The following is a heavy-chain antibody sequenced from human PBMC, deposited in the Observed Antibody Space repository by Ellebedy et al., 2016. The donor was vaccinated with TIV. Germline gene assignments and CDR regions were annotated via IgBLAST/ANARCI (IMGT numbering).Heavy chain of an antibody. D-gene: IGHD6-19*01. CDR3: ARASLYVQWLKKGAWFDP. CDR2: IYYSGST. Sequence: SETLSLXCTVSGGSLSSYYWSWIRQPPGKGLEWIGYIYYSGSTNYNPSLKSRVTISVDTSKNQFSLKLSSVTAADTAVYYCARASLYVQWLKKGAWFDPWGQGTLVTVSS. CDR1: GGSLSSYY. J-gene: IGHJ5*02. V-gene: IGHV4-59*01.